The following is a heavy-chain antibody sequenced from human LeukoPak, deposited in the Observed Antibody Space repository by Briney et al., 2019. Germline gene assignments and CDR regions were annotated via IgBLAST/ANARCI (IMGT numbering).Heavy chain of an antibody. J-gene: IGHJ6*02. CDR3: ARDLPYSSSWYGSVDYYYYGMDV. Sequence: SETLSLTCTVSGGSISSYYWSWIRQPAGKGLEWIGRIYTSGSTNYNPSLKSRVTISVDTSKNQFSLKLSSVTAADTAVYYCARDLPYSSSWYGSVDYYYYGMDVWGQGTTVTVSS. CDR2: IYTSGST. D-gene: IGHD6-13*01. CDR1: GGSISSYY. V-gene: IGHV4-4*07.